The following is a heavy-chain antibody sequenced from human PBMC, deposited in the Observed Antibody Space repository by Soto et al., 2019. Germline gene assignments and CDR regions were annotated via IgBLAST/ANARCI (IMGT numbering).Heavy chain of an antibody. V-gene: IGHV1-2*04. CDR2: INPKSGGT. CDR1: GYSFTDYH. J-gene: IGHJ6*04. D-gene: IGHD2-8*01. CDR3: ARGYSTYWSNGVFSFFHNHDMDF. Sequence: SVKCSLKASGYSFTDYHIHWVRQAPGQGLECLGRINPKSGGTSTAQKFQGWVAMTTDTSISTASMELTRLTSDDTAIYYCARGYSTYWSNGVFSFFHNHDMDFWVK.